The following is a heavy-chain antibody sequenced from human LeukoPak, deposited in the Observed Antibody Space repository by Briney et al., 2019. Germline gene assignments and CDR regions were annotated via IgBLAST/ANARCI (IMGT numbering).Heavy chain of an antibody. CDR2: IYSGGST. V-gene: IGHV3-66*01. Sequence: GGSLRLSCAASGFTVSSNYMSWVRQAPGKGLEWVSVIYSGGSTYYADSVKDRFTISRDNSKNTLYLQMNSLRAEDTAVYYCARVVMYGSGIFFDYWGQGTLVTVSS. D-gene: IGHD3-10*01. CDR1: GFTVSSNY. CDR3: ARVVMYGSGIFFDY. J-gene: IGHJ4*02.